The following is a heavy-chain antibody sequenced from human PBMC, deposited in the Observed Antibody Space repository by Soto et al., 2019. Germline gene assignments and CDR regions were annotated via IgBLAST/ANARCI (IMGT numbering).Heavy chain of an antibody. J-gene: IGHJ6*02. CDR3: ARVGMVYAAGWYYYGMDV. CDR2: IYHSGRT. D-gene: IGHD2-8*01. V-gene: IGHV4-30-2*01. Sequence: QLQLQESGSGLVKPSQTLSLTCAVSGGSISSGGYSWSWIRQPPGKGLEWIGYIYHSGRTYYNPSLKSRVTISVDRSKNQFSLKLSSVTAADTAVYYCARVGMVYAAGWYYYGMDVWGQGTTVTVSS. CDR1: GGSISSGGYS.